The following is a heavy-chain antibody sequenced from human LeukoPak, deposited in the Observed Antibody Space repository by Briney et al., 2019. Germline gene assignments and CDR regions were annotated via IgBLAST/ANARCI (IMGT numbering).Heavy chain of an antibody. CDR2: FNRRSDGETT. Sequence: GGALRVTFPGCGRTFTKRWRSWVPQAPWEGVEWVVRFNRRSDGETTEYAATVKGRFTISTDDSKNTLYLQMSSLKSEDTAVYYCTKEGFTYGSHSLDSRGQGTPVTVSS. J-gene: IGHJ4*02. D-gene: IGHD5-18*01. CDR1: GRTFTKRW. V-gene: IGHV3-15*01. CDR3: TKEGFTYGSHSLDS.